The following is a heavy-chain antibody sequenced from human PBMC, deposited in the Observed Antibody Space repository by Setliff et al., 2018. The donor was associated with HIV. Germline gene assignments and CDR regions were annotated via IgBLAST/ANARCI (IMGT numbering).Heavy chain of an antibody. CDR2: IFTSGSA. Sequence: KTSETLSLTCTVSGDSISSGRYYWSWIRQPAGKGLDWIGHIFTSGSAFSSGTANYSPSLKSRVTISVDISKNQFSLKLTSVTAADTAMYFCARDSPADGGNPGRFQRWGQGTLVTVSS. J-gene: IGHJ1*01. D-gene: IGHD3-10*01. CDR3: ARDSPADGGNPGRFQR. V-gene: IGHV4-61*09. CDR1: GDSISSGRYY.